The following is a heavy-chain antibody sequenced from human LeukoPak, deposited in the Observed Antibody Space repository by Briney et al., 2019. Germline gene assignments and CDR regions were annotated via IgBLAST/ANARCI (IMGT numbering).Heavy chain of an antibody. CDR2: ITTDGSST. CDR1: GFTFSSYW. J-gene: IGHJ4*02. Sequence: PGGSLRLSCAASGFTFSSYWMHWVRQAPGKGLMWVSLITTDGSSTTYADSVKGRFTISRDNAKNTLYLQMNSLRAEDTAVYYCARDYYSGSRDLDYRGQGTLVTISS. V-gene: IGHV3-74*01. D-gene: IGHD3-22*01. CDR3: ARDYYSGSRDLDY.